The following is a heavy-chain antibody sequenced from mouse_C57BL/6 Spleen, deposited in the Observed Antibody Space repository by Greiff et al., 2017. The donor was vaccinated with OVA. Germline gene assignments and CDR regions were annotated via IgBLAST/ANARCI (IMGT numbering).Heavy chain of an antibody. CDR3: AREDYGSSLYFDY. CDR2: ISYDGSN. D-gene: IGHD1-1*01. Sequence: VQLQQSGPGLVKPSQSLSLTCSVTGYSITSGYYWNWIRQFPGNKLEWMGYISYDGSNNYNPSLKNQTTITRDTSKNQFFLKLNSVTTEDTATYYCAREDYGSSLYFDYWGQGTTLTVSS. V-gene: IGHV3-6*01. CDR1: GYSITSGYY. J-gene: IGHJ2*01.